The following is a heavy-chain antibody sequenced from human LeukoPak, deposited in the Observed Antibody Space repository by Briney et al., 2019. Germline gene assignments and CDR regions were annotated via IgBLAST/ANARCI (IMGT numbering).Heavy chain of an antibody. V-gene: IGHV3-33*01. J-gene: IGHJ3*02. CDR3: ARDGVGAVRSDAFDI. Sequence: GRSLRLSCAASGFTFSSYGMHWVRQAPGKGLEWVAVIWYDGSNKYYADSVKGRFTISRDNSKNTLYLQMNSLRAEDTAVYCCARDGVGAVRSDAFDIWGQGTMVTVSS. CDR1: GFTFSSYG. CDR2: IWYDGSNK. D-gene: IGHD1-26*01.